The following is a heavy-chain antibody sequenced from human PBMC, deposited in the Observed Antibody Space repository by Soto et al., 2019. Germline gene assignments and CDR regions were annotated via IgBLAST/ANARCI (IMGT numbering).Heavy chain of an antibody. CDR1: GYAFTTYY. V-gene: IGHV1-46*01. Sequence: ASVKVSCKASGYAFTTYYIHWVRQAPGQGLEWMAIINPSSGSAGYAQKFQDRVTMTRDTSINTAYMDVTRLTSDDTAVYFCVRDNGGNSFEFGGQGTLVSVSS. D-gene: IGHD2-21*01. CDR2: INPSSGSA. CDR3: VRDNGGNSFEF. J-gene: IGHJ4*01.